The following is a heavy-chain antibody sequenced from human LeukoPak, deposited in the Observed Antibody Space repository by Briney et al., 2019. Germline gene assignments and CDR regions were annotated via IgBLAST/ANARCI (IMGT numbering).Heavy chain of an antibody. D-gene: IGHD2-15*01. CDR1: GFTFSSYW. CDR3: AKDLRCTDGSCKYFES. J-gene: IGHJ4*02. Sequence: GGSLRLSCAASGFTFSSYWMHWVRQAPGKGLVWVSRINSDGSLTRYADSVKGRFTISRDNSKSTLYLHMDSLRAEDTALYYCAKDLRCTDGSCKYFESWGQGTLVTVSS. V-gene: IGHV3-74*01. CDR2: INSDGSLT.